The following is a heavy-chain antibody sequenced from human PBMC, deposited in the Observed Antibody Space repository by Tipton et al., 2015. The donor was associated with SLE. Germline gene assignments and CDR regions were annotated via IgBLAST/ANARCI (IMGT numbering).Heavy chain of an antibody. CDR1: GGSMSNYC. D-gene: IGHD6-13*01. CDR2: ICDIGTT. Sequence: TLSLTCTVSGGSMSNYCWSWIRQPPGKGLEWIGDICDIGTTIYNPSLKSRVTISIDTSKNQFSLRLSSVTAADTAVYYCARDISSWFDAFDIWGQGTMVTVSS. V-gene: IGHV4-59*12. J-gene: IGHJ3*02. CDR3: ARDISSWFDAFDI.